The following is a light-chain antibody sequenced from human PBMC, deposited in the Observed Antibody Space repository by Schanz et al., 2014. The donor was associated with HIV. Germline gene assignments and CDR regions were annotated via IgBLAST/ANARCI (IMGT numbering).Light chain of an antibody. J-gene: IGKJ4*01. CDR3: QQRSNWPLT. V-gene: IGKV3-11*01. Sequence: EILLTQSPATLSLSPGERATLSCRASQSVSTDLAWYQQKPGQAPRLLIYDASKRATGIPARFSGSGSGTDFTLTISSLEPEDFAVYYCQQRSNWPLTFGGGTKVEMK. CDR2: DAS. CDR1: QSVSTD.